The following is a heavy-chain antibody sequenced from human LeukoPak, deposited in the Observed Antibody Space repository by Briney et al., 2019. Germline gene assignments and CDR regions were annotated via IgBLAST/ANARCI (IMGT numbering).Heavy chain of an antibody. CDR1: GFTFSSSY. Sequence: GGSLRLSCAASGFTFSSSYMSWVRQAPGKGLEWVAYISSSGSNIYYAESVKGRFTISRDNAKNSVYLQMNSLRAEDTAVYYCSRGITIFGVAVYYMDVWGKGTTVTVSS. J-gene: IGHJ6*03. D-gene: IGHD3-3*01. CDR2: ISSSGSNI. V-gene: IGHV3-11*01. CDR3: SRGITIFGVAVYYMDV.